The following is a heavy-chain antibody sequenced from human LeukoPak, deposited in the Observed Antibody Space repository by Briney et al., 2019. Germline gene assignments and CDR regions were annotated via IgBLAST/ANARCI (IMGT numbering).Heavy chain of an antibody. CDR3: AKDRPTYYYDSSVPYYFDH. D-gene: IGHD3-22*01. CDR2: ISGSGGST. J-gene: IGHJ4*02. CDR1: GFTFSSYA. V-gene: IGHV3-23*01. Sequence: GGSLRLSCAASGFTFSSYAMSWVRQAPGKGLEWVSAISGSGGSTYYADSVKGRFTISRDNSKNTLYLQMNSLRAEDTAVYYCAKDRPTYYYDSSVPYYFDHWGQGTLVTVSS.